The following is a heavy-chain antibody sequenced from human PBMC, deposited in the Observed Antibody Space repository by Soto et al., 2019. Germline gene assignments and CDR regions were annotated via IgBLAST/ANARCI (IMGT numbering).Heavy chain of an antibody. D-gene: IGHD2-2*01. CDR1: GFSLSTSGMC. Sequence: EAGPTLVNPTQPLTLTCTISGFSLSTSGMCVSWIRQPPGNDLEWLAPIDCADDKYYSTSLTTGLTISKDTSTNQVVLKMTNRGPVDTATYYCARDRVPAAKHCYYYGMDVSGQGT. J-gene: IGHJ6*02. CDR3: ARDRVPAAKHCYYYGMDV. CDR2: IDCADDK. V-gene: IGHV2-70*01.